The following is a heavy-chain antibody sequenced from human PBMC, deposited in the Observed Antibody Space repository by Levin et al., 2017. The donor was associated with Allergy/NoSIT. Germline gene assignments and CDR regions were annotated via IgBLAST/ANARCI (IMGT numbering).Heavy chain of an antibody. CDR2: ISYDAYNK. CDR3: VAEGGARDCGN. V-gene: IGHV3-30-3*01. Sequence: GESLKISCAASGFSFSSHAMHWVRQAPGKGLEWVALISYDAYNKKYADSVKGRFTISRDNSKDTLYLQMDSLRTEDTAVYYCVAEGGARDCGNWGQGTLLTVSS. J-gene: IGHJ4*02. D-gene: IGHD3/OR15-3a*01. CDR1: GFSFSSHA.